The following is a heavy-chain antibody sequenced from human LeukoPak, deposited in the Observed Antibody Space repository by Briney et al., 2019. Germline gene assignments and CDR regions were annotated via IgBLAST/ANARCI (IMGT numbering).Heavy chain of an antibody. CDR1: GFTFSSYS. CDR3: ARPVYCSSTSCYLPYYYMDV. D-gene: IGHD2-2*01. Sequence: PGGSLRLSCAASGFTFSSYSMNWVRQAPGKGLEWVSTISSSSSYIYYADSVKGRFTISRDNAKNSLYLQMNSLRAEDTAVYYCARPVYCSSTSCYLPYYYMDVWGKGTTVTVSS. CDR2: ISSSSSYI. J-gene: IGHJ6*03. V-gene: IGHV3-21*01.